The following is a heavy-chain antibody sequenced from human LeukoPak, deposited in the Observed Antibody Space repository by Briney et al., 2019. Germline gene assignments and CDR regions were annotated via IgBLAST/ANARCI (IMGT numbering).Heavy chain of an antibody. CDR3: ARGEDQLLSSYWYFDL. D-gene: IGHD2-2*01. CDR2: IYYSGST. Sequence: SETLSLTCTVSGGSFSSGSYYWGWLRQPPGKGLEWIGYIYYSGSTNYNPSLKSRVTISVDTSKNQFSLKLSSVTAADTAVYYCARGEDQLLSSYWYFDLWGRGTLVTVSS. V-gene: IGHV4-61*01. J-gene: IGHJ2*01. CDR1: GGSFSSGSYY.